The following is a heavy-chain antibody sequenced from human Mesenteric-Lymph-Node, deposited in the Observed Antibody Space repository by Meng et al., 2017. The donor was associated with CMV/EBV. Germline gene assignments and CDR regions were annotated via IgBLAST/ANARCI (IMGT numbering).Heavy chain of an antibody. D-gene: IGHD2-15*01. J-gene: IGHJ4*02. CDR3: ARGYCSGGRCYVLGAMDH. V-gene: IGHV3-49*04. CDR1: GFTFGDYV. Sequence: GGSLRLSCTASGFTFGDYVLSWVRQAPGKGLEWVGFIRSKIYGGTEYAASVRGRFTISRDDSYSIAYLQMSSLKTEDTAVYYCARGYCSGGRCYVLGAMDHWGQGTLVTVSS. CDR2: IRSKIYGGT.